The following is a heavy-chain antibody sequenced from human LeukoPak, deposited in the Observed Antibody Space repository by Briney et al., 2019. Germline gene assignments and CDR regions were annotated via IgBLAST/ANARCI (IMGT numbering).Heavy chain of an antibody. CDR3: AKDQITMIVVVITTGAFDI. CDR1: GFTFSSYA. CDR2: ISGSGGST. D-gene: IGHD3-22*01. Sequence: GGSLRLSCAASGFTFSSYAMSWVREAPGKGLEWVSAISGSGGSTYYADSVKGRFTNSRDNSKNTLYLQMNSLRAEDTAVYYCAKDQITMIVVVITTGAFDIWGQGTMVTVSS. J-gene: IGHJ3*02. V-gene: IGHV3-23*01.